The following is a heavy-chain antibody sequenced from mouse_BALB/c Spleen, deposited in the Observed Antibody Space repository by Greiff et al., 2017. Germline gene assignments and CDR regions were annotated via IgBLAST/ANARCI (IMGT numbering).Heavy chain of an antibody. CDR2: IDPANGNT. Sequence: VQLQQSGAELVKPGASVKLSCTASGFNIKDTYMHWVKQRPEQGLEWIGRIDPANGNTKYDPKFQGKATITADTSSNTAYLQLSSLTSEDTAVYYCARYWDRGYYAMDYWGQGTSVTVSS. V-gene: IGHV14-3*02. D-gene: IGHD4-1*01. J-gene: IGHJ4*01. CDR1: GFNIKDTY. CDR3: ARYWDRGYYAMDY.